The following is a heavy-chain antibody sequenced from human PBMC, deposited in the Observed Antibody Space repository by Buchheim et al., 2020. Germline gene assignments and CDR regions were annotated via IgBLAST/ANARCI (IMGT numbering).Heavy chain of an antibody. Sequence: EVQLVESGGGLVQPEGSLRLSCAASGFTFSNYQMNWVRQAPGKGLEWVSYISSNGRTIYNADSVKGRFTISRDNATNSLYLQMNSLRAEDTAVYYCARSPDYYDSSGYYYFQHWGQGTL. CDR3: ARSPDYYDSSGYYYFQH. J-gene: IGHJ1*01. CDR1: GFTFSNYQ. V-gene: IGHV3-48*03. CDR2: ISSNGRTI. D-gene: IGHD3-22*01.